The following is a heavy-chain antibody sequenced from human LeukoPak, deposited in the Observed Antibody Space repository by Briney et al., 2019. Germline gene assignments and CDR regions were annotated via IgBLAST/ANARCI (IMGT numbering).Heavy chain of an antibody. J-gene: IGHJ1*01. CDR3: AEMLYSSPAPHFHH. V-gene: IGHV3-23*01. CDR1: GFSFSTYV. D-gene: IGHD3-16*02. CDR2: ICARGGST. Sequence: PGGTLRLSCAASGFSFSTYVMNWVRQPPGKGREWISSICARGGSTDYADFVRGVFTIARDNAKHPLNLQMNRPIAEDTSIYYCAEMLYSSPAPHFHHWGQGTLVTVSS.